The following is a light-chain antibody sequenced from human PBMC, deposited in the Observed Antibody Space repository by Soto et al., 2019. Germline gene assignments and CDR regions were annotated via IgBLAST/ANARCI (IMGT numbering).Light chain of an antibody. V-gene: IGKV3-15*01. Sequence: ETVMTQSPATLSLSPGERATLSCRASHSVGSTLAWYQQKPGQAPRLLMYDTSTRATGIPARFSGSGSGTDFTLTISSLQPDDFAVYYCQHYNNWPWTLGQGTKVDIK. CDR2: DTS. CDR1: HSVGST. CDR3: QHYNNWPWT. J-gene: IGKJ1*01.